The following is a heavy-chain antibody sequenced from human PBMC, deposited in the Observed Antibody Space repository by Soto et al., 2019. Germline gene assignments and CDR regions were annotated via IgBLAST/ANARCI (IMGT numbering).Heavy chain of an antibody. D-gene: IGHD6-13*01. V-gene: IGHV4-4*07. Sequence: SETLSLTCSVSGGSMTGYYWSWIRQPAGKGLEWIGRIYRSGDTNYNPSLKSRVTMSVDTSKNKFSLKVTSVTAADTAAYFCARGAAAGVDYGMDVWGQGTTVTVSS. CDR3: ARGAAAGVDYGMDV. CDR1: GGSMTGYY. J-gene: IGHJ6*02. CDR2: IYRSGDT.